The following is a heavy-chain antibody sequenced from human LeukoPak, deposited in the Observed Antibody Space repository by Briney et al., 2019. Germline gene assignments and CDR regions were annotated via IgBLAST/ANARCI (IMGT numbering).Heavy chain of an antibody. Sequence: SVKVSCKASGFTFTSSAMQWVRQARGQRLEWIGWIVVGSGNTNYAQKFQERVTITRDMSTSTTYMELSSLRSEDMAVYYCARMGYSYGLDYWGQGTLVTVSS. J-gene: IGHJ4*02. D-gene: IGHD5-18*01. V-gene: IGHV1-58*02. CDR2: IVVGSGNT. CDR1: GFTFTSSA. CDR3: ARMGYSYGLDY.